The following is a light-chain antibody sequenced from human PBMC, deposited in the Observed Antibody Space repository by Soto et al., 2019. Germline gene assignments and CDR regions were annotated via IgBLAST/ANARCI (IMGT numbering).Light chain of an antibody. J-gene: IGKJ4*01. Sequence: DMQMTQSPSSLSASEGDRVTITCQSSHDVSRNLNWFQQKPGEAPQLLIYDASNLERGVPSRFSGSGSWTDYTLTISSLQPEDVATYYCQQYNSMISFGGGTEAEIK. V-gene: IGKV1-33*01. CDR1: HDVSRN. CDR2: DAS. CDR3: QQYNSMIS.